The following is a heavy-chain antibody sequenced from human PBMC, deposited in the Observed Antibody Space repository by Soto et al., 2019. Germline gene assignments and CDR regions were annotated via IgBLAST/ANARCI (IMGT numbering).Heavy chain of an antibody. CDR3: ASTFAGIWWGQEGDY. CDR1: GGSISSSSYY. J-gene: IGHJ4*02. V-gene: IGHV4-39*01. D-gene: IGHD2-21*01. Sequence: SETLSLTCTVSGGSISSSSYYWGWIRQPPGKGLEWIGSIYYSGSTYYNPSLKSRVTISVDTSKNQFSLKLSSVTAADTAVYYCASTFAGIWWGQEGDYWGQGTLVTVSS. CDR2: IYYSGST.